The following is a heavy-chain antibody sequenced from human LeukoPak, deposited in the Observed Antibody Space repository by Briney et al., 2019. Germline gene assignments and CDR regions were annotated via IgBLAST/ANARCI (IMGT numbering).Heavy chain of an antibody. D-gene: IGHD3-16*01. V-gene: IGHV1-2*02. CDR2: INPNSGGT. Sequence: ASVKVSCKASGYTFTGYYMHWVRQAPGQGLEWMGWINPNSGGTNYEQKFQGRVTMTRDTSISTAYMELSRLRSDDTAVYYCAREGLGELTLDYWGQGTLVTVSS. CDR3: AREGLGELTLDY. CDR1: GYTFTGYY. J-gene: IGHJ4*02.